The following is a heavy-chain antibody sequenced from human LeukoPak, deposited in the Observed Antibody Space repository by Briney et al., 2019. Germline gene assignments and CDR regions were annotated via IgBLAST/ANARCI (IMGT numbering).Heavy chain of an antibody. J-gene: IGHJ4*02. D-gene: IGHD4-11*01. CDR1: GVPISSNSHY. V-gene: IGHV4-39*01. CDR3: ARQVYNNYHAQDFDY. CDR2: IYYSGST. Sequence: SETLSLTCTVSGVPISSNSHYWGWIRQPPGKGLEWIGSIYYSGSTYYNPSLKSRVTISADTSKNQFSLKLSSVTAADTAVYYCARQVYNNYHAQDFDYWGQGTLVTVSS.